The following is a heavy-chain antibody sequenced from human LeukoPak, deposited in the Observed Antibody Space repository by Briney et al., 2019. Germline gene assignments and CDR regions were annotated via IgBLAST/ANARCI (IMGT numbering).Heavy chain of an antibody. CDR3: ARHDHYYDSSGYGAFDI. CDR1: GYSFTSYW. J-gene: IGHJ3*02. D-gene: IGHD3-22*01. V-gene: IGHV5-51*01. Sequence: GESLKISCKGSGYSFTSYWIGWVRQMPGKGLEWMGIIYPGDSDTRYSPSFQGQVTLSADKSISTAYLQWSSLKASDTAMYYCARHDHYYDSSGYGAFDIWGQGTMVTVSS. CDR2: IYPGDSDT.